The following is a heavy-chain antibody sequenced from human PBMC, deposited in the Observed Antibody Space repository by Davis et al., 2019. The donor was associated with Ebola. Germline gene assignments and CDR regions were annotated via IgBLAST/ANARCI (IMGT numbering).Heavy chain of an antibody. Sequence: MPSETLSLTCTVSGGSISSYYWSWIRQPPGKGLEWIGYIYYSGSTNYNPSLKSRVTTSVDTPKNQFSLKLTSVTAADTAVYYCARLPIYTSGRQIDCWGQGTLVTVSS. CDR1: GGSISSYY. CDR2: IYYSGST. V-gene: IGHV4-59*08. D-gene: IGHD6-19*01. CDR3: ARLPIYTSGRQIDC. J-gene: IGHJ4*02.